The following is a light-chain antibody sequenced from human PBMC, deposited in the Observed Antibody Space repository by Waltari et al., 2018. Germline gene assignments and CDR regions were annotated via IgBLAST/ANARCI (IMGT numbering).Light chain of an antibody. CDR2: HVT. CDR1: SSDIGANNY. V-gene: IGLV2-14*01. CDR3: SSYTITYTRV. Sequence: QSALTQPASVSGSPGQSITISCTGTSSDIGANNYVSWYRQHPGKAPKLILYHVTTRPSGVSIRFSGSKSGNTASLTISGLQAEDEADYFCSSYTITYTRVFGGGTKLTVL. J-gene: IGLJ3*02.